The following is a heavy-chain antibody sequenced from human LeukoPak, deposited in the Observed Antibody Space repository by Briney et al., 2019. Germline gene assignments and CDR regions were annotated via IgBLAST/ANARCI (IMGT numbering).Heavy chain of an antibody. D-gene: IGHD6-19*01. CDR2: ISSSSSYT. CDR3: ARAGFNRWLAPYYFDY. Sequence: GRSLRLSRAASGFTLSDYYMSWIRQAPGKGLEWVSYISSSSSYTNYADSVKGRFTISRDNAKNSLYLQMNSLRAEDTAVYYCARAGFNRWLAPYYFDYWGQGTLVTVSS. V-gene: IGHV3-11*05. CDR1: GFTLSDYY. J-gene: IGHJ4*02.